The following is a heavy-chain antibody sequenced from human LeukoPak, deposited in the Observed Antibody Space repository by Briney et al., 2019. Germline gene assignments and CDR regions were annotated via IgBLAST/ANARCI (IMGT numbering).Heavy chain of an antibody. CDR2: IIPILGIA. D-gene: IGHD6-6*01. CDR3: ARGGVSEQLAPDY. Sequence: ASVKVSCKASGGTFSSYAISWVRQAPGQGLEWMGRIIPILGIANYAQTFQGRVTITADKSSSTAYMELSSLRSEDTAVYYCARGGVSEQLAPDYWGQGTLVTVSS. V-gene: IGHV1-69*04. J-gene: IGHJ4*02. CDR1: GGTFSSYA.